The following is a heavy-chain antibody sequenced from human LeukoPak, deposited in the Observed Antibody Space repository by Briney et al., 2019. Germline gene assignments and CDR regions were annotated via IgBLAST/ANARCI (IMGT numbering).Heavy chain of an antibody. D-gene: IGHD1-26*01. CDR2: IYSGGST. Sequence: GGSLRLSCAASGFTVSSNYMSWVRQAPGKGLEWVSVIYSGGSTYYADSVKGRFTISRDNSKNTLYLQMNSLRAEDTAVYYCARVGPPQWELLPRLDAFDIWGQGTMVTVSS. CDR3: ARVGPPQWELLPRLDAFDI. CDR1: GFTVSSNY. J-gene: IGHJ3*02. V-gene: IGHV3-66*01.